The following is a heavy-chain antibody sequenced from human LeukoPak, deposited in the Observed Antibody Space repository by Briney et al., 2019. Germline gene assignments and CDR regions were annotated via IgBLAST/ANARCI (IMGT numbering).Heavy chain of an antibody. Sequence: GGSLRLSCAASGFTFSNYGMHWVRQAPGKGLERVAVIAYDGSNKYYADSVKGRFTISRDNSKNTLYLQMNSLRAEDTAVFYCAKDMGYCSSTSCPLFDYWGQGTLVTVSS. CDR2: IAYDGSNK. D-gene: IGHD2-2*01. CDR3: AKDMGYCSSTSCPLFDY. J-gene: IGHJ4*02. CDR1: GFTFSNYG. V-gene: IGHV3-30*18.